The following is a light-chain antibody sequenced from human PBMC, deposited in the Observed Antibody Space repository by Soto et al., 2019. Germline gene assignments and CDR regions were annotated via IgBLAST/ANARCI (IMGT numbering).Light chain of an antibody. Sequence: QSVLTQPPSASGTPGQRVTISCSGSSSNIGSNYVYWYQQLPGTAPKLLIYRNNQRPSGVPDRCSGSKSGTSASLAISGLLSEDEADYYCAAWDDSLSANVVFGGGTKLTVL. CDR3: AAWDDSLSANVV. CDR2: RNN. V-gene: IGLV1-47*01. CDR1: SSNIGSNY. J-gene: IGLJ2*01.